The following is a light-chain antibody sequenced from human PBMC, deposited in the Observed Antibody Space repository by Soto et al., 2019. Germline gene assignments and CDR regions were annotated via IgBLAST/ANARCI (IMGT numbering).Light chain of an antibody. J-gene: IGKJ2*01. CDR1: QTMSSH. Sequence: DIQMTQSPSSLSSSVGDRVIISCRASQTMSSHLHCYQQKPGKAPQRLIYSTSSFQGGVPSRFSGSRSGTEFTLTIISLQPEDFATYFCLQTYSTPYTFGQGTKLEI. V-gene: IGKV1-39*01. CDR3: LQTYSTPYT. CDR2: STS.